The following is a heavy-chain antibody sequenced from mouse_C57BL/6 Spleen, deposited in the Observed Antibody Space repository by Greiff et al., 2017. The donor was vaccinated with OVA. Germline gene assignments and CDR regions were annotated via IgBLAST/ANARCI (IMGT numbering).Heavy chain of an antibody. J-gene: IGHJ4*01. CDR1: GYTFTSYW. CDR3: ARLYYGSSYGGAMDC. CDR2: IDPSDSET. D-gene: IGHD1-1*01. V-gene: IGHV1-52*01. Sequence: QVQLQQPGAELVRPGSSVKLSCKASGYTFTSYWMHWVKQRPIQGLEWIGNIDPSDSETHYNQKFKDKATLTVDKSSSTAYMQLSSLTSEDSAVYYCARLYYGSSYGGAMDCWGQGTSVTVSS.